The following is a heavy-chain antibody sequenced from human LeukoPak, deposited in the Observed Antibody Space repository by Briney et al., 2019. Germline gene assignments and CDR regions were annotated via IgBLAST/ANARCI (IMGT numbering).Heavy chain of an antibody. CDR2: IYYSGST. Sequence: PSETLSLTCTVSGGSISSSSYYWGWIRQPPGKGLEWIGSIYYSGSTYYNPSLKSRVTISVDTSKNQFSLKLSSVTAADTAVYYCASSYYGSGSYYNGWFDPWGQGTLVTVSS. V-gene: IGHV4-39*07. D-gene: IGHD3-10*01. J-gene: IGHJ5*02. CDR1: GGSISSSSYY. CDR3: ASSYYGSGSYYNGWFDP.